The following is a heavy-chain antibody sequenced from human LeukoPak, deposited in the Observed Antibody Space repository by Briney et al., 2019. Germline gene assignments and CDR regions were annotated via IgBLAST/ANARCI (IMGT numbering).Heavy chain of an antibody. CDR1: GYTFTSYG. CDR3: ARDLLRGSRYCSSTCCYPGY. J-gene: IGHJ4*02. V-gene: IGHV1-18*01. D-gene: IGHD2-2*01. Sequence: GASVKVSCKASGYTFTSYGISWVRQAPGQGLEWMGWISAYNGNTNYAQKLQGRVTMTTDTSTSTAYMELRSLRSDDTAVYYCARDLLRGSRYCSSTCCYPGYWGQGTLVTVSS. CDR2: ISAYNGNT.